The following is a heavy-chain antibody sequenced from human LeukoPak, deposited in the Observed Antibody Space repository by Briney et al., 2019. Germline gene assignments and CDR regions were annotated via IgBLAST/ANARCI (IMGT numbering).Heavy chain of an antibody. CDR3: AKDHSGSYYYYFDY. D-gene: IGHD1-26*01. J-gene: IGHJ4*02. V-gene: IGHV3-30*18. CDR1: GFTFSSYG. Sequence: PGGSLRLSCAASGFTFSSYGMHWVRQAPGKGLEWVAVISYDGSNKYYADSVKGRFTISRDNSKNTLYLQMNSLGAEDTAVYYCAKDHSGSYYYYFDYWGQGTLVTVSS. CDR2: ISYDGSNK.